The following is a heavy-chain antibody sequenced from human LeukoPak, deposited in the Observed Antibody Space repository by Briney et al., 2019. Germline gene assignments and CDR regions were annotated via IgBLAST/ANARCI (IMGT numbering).Heavy chain of an antibody. D-gene: IGHD6-19*01. CDR2: ISSSSSYI. V-gene: IGHV3-21*01. CDR3: ASILIAVAGTGDLYGMDV. CDR1: GFTFSSYA. Sequence: GGSLRLFCAASGFTFSSYAMKWVRQAPGEGLEWVSSISSSSSYIYYADSVKGRFTISRDNAKNSLYLQMNSLRAEDTAVYYCASILIAVAGTGDLYGMDVWGQGTTVTVSS. J-gene: IGHJ6*02.